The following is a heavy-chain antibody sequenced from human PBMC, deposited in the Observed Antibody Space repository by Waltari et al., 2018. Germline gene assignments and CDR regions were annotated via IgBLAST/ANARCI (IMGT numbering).Heavy chain of an antibody. D-gene: IGHD7-27*01. CDR2: INPNSGVT. CDR3: ARRLRTALGTYYYYGMDV. CDR1: GYTFTGYY. J-gene: IGHJ6*02. V-gene: IGHV1-2*02. Sequence: QVQLVQSGAEVKKPGASVKVSCKASGYTFTGYYMHWVRKAPGKGLEWMGWINPNSGVTNYAHKFQGRVTMTRDTSISTAYMVLSRLRSDDTAVYDCARRLRTALGTYYYYGMDVWGQGTTVTVSS.